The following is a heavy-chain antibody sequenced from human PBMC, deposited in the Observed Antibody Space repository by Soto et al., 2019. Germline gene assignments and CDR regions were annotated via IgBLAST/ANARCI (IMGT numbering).Heavy chain of an antibody. J-gene: IGHJ4*02. V-gene: IGHV1-8*01. CDR2: MSPNSGKT. D-gene: IGHD2-15*01. CDR3: ARGRIGAAF. CDR1: GYTFTGYD. Sequence: GASVKVSCKTSGYTFTGYDVSWVRQASGQGLEWMGWMSPNSGKTGYVEKFQGRVTMTANTSLSTAYMELHSLRSEDTAVYFCARGRIGAAFWGQGTLVTVSS.